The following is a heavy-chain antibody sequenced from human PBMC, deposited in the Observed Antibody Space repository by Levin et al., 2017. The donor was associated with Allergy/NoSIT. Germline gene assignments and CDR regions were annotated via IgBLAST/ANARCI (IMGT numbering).Heavy chain of an antibody. CDR3: ARSPTDGLGTFDP. CDR2: IYYSGST. J-gene: IGHJ5*02. Sequence: SQTLSLTCAVSGYSISSSNWWGWIRQPPGKGLEWIGYIYYSGSTYYNPSLKSRVTMSVDTSKNQFSLKLSSVTAVDTAVYYCARSPTDGLGTFDPWGQGTLVTVSS. D-gene: IGHD1-26*01. CDR1: GYSISSSNW. V-gene: IGHV4-28*01.